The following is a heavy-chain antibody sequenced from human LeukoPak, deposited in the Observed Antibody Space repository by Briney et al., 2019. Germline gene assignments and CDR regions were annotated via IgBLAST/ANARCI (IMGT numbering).Heavy chain of an antibody. CDR3: ARARGGATVVTPLDDY. V-gene: IGHV3-7*01. Sequence: GGSLRLSCAASGFTFSSYWMSWVRQAPGKGLEWVANIKQDGSEKYYVDSVKGRFTISRDNAKNSLYLQMNSLRAEDTAVYYCARARGGATVVTPLDDYWGQGTLVTVSS. D-gene: IGHD4-23*01. CDR1: GFTFSSYW. CDR2: IKQDGSEK. J-gene: IGHJ4*02.